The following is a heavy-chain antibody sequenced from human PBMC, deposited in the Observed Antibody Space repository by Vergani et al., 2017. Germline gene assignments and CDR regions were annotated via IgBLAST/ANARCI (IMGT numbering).Heavy chain of an antibody. J-gene: IGHJ4*02. CDR2: IYYSGST. CDR3: ARIMAGNHFDY. Sequence: QLQLPESGPGLVKPSETLSLTCTVSGGSISSSSYYWGWIRQPPGKGLEWIGSIYYSGSTYYNPSLKGRVTISVETSKNQFSLKLSCVTAADTAVYYCARIMAGNHFDYWGQGTLVTVSS. V-gene: IGHV4-39*07. D-gene: IGHD6-19*01. CDR1: GGSISSSSYY.